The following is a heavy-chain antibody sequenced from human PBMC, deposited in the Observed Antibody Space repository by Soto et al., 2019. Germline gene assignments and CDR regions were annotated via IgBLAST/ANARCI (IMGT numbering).Heavy chain of an antibody. J-gene: IGHJ4*02. CDR1: GGTFSSYS. V-gene: IGHV1-69*01. CDR3: ARDGGRHSGGIDY. CDR2: IIPIFGTA. D-gene: IGHD1-26*01. Sequence: QVQLVQSGAEVKKPGSSVKVSCRASGGTFSSYSINWVRQAPGQGLEWMGEIIPIFGTANYAQKFQGRVTITADESTSTAYMELSSLRSENTAVYYCARDGGRHSGGIDYWGQGTPVTVSS.